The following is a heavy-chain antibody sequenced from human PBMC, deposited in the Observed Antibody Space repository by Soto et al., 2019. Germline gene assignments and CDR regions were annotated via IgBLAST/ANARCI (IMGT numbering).Heavy chain of an antibody. Sequence: LSLTCTVSGGSISSGGYYWSWIRQHPGKGLEWIGYIYYSGSTYYNPSLKSRVTISVDTSKNQFSLKLSSVTAADTAVYYCARDHLSSIAAPPGMDVWGQGTTVTVS. V-gene: IGHV4-31*03. CDR2: IYYSGST. CDR1: GGSISSGGYY. CDR3: ARDHLSSIAAPPGMDV. D-gene: IGHD6-6*01. J-gene: IGHJ6*02.